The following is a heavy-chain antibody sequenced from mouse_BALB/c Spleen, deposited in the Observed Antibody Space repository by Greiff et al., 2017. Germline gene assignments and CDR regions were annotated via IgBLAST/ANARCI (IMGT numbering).Heavy chain of an antibody. CDR3: ARSGNRYWYFDV. CDR2: ISSGSSTI. CDR1: GFTFSSFG. Sequence: EVQVVESGGGLVQPGGSRKLSCAASGFTFSSFGMHWVRQAPEKGLEWVAYISSGSSTIYYADTVKGLFTISRDNPKNTLFLQMTSLRSEDTAMYYCARSGNRYWYFDVWGAGTTVTVSS. D-gene: IGHD2-1*01. J-gene: IGHJ1*01. V-gene: IGHV5-17*02.